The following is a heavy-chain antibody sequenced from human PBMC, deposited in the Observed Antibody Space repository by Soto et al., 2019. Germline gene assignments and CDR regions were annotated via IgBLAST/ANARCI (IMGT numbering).Heavy chain of an antibody. CDR2: INHSGGT. CDR3: ATHKPTYYSSGLDV. Sequence: QVQLQQWGAGLLKPSETLSLTCGVYGGSFSVFYWTWIRQPPGKGLEWIGEINHSGGTNYNPSLKSRVTISIDTSKNQSSLKLTSVTAADTAVYYCATHKPTYYSSGLDVWGQGTTVTVSS. CDR1: GGSFSVFY. J-gene: IGHJ6*02. V-gene: IGHV4-34*01.